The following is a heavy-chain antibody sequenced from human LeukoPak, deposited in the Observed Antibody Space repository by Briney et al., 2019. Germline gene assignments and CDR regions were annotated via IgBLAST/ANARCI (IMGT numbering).Heavy chain of an antibody. Sequence: PSETLSLTCTVSGGSISSYYRSWIRQPPRKGLEWIGYIYYSGSTNYNPSLKSRVTISVDTSKNQFSLKLSSVTAADTAVYYCARPNYDSSGYYSSGAFDIWGQGTMVSVSS. J-gene: IGHJ3*02. V-gene: IGHV4-59*08. CDR1: GGSISSYY. CDR3: ARPNYDSSGYYSSGAFDI. CDR2: IYYSGST. D-gene: IGHD3-22*01.